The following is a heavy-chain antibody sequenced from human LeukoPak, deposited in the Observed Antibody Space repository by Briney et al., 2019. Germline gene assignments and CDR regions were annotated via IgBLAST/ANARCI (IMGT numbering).Heavy chain of an antibody. Sequence: SETLSLTCTVAGGSISSYYWSWIRQPAGKGVEWIGRIYTSGSTNYKSSLKSRVSISVDTSKNQFSLKLSSVTAADTAVYYCARGKGSYGMDVWGQGSTVTVSS. J-gene: IGHJ6*02. CDR2: IYTSGST. V-gene: IGHV4-4*07. CDR1: GGSISSYY. CDR3: ARGKGSYGMDV.